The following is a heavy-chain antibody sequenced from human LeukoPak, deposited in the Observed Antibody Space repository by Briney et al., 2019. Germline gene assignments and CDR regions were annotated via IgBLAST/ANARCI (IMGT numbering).Heavy chain of an antibody. D-gene: IGHD3-22*01. CDR3: AREDDSSLLDY. J-gene: IGHJ4*02. Sequence: GGSLRLSCAASGFTFSFYPMHWVRQAPGKGLEYGSGISSNVGSTYYANSVKGRFTISRDNSKNTLYLQMGSLRAEDMAVYYCAREDDSSLLDYWGQGTLVTVSS. V-gene: IGHV3-64*01. CDR1: GFTFSFYP. CDR2: ISSNVGST.